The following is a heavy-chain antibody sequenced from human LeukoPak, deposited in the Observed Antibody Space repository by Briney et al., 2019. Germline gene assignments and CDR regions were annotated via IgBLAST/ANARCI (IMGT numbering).Heavy chain of an antibody. CDR3: TRDSGTYNWFDP. CDR1: GFXFSGSA. V-gene: IGHV3-73*01. D-gene: IGHD1-26*01. Sequence: GGSLRLSCGASGFXFSGSAIHWVRQSSGKGLEWVGQIDKKDKGYATATAYAASVKGRFTISRDDSINTAYLQMKSLKTEDTALYYCTRDSGTYNWFDPWGQGTLVTVSS. CDR2: IDKKDKGYATAT. J-gene: IGHJ5*02.